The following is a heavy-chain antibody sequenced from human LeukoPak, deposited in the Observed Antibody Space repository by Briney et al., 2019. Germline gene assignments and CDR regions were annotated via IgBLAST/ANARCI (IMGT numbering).Heavy chain of an antibody. Sequence: ASVKVSCKASGGTFISYAISWVRQAPGQGLEWMGGIIPIFGTANYAQKFQGRVTITADKSTSTAYMALSSLRSEDTAVYYCARERGSYIQRNPLEYWGQGTLVTVSS. D-gene: IGHD1-26*01. V-gene: IGHV1-69*06. J-gene: IGHJ4*02. CDR2: IIPIFGTA. CDR3: ARERGSYIQRNPLEY. CDR1: GGTFISYA.